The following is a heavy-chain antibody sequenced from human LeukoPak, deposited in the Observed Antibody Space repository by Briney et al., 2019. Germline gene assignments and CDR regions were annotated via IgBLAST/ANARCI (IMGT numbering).Heavy chain of an antibody. V-gene: IGHV3-48*02. D-gene: IGHD4-17*01. CDR2: ISSSSKII. CDR1: GFTFSSYN. J-gene: IGHJ4*02. Sequence: GGSLRLSCAASGFTFSSYNMNWVRQAPGKGLEWVSYISSSSKIIRYADSVKGRLTISRDNAKNSLFLQMNSLRDEDTAVYYCARPVSYGDFAVDYWGQGTLVTVSS. CDR3: ARPVSYGDFAVDY.